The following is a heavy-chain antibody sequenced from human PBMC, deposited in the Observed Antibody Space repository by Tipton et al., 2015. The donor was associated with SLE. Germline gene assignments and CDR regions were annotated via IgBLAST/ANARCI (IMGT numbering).Heavy chain of an antibody. J-gene: IGHJ3*02. V-gene: IGHV3-7*01. CDR2: IKQDGSEK. D-gene: IGHD3-9*01. Sequence: SLRLSCAASGFSFSSYWMSWVRQGPGKGLEWVANIKQDGSEKYFLDSVKGRFTISRDNAKNSLYLQMNSLRAEDTAVYYCATGGKYYDILTGYWVDAFDIWGQGTMVTVSS. CDR1: GFSFSSYW. CDR3: ATGGKYYDILTGYWVDAFDI.